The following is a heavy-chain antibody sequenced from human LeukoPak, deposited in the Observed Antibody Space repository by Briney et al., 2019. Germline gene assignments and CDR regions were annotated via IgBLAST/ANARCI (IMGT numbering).Heavy chain of an antibody. CDR1: EFTFSNAW. CDR3: TTEGYDFWSGPYYFDY. J-gene: IGHJ4*02. V-gene: IGHV3-15*01. CDR2: IKSKTDGGTT. Sequence: GGSLRLSCAASEFTFSNAWMSWVRQAPGKGLEWVGRIKSKTDGGTTDYAAPVKGRFTISRDDSKNTLYLQMNSLKTEDTAVYYCTTEGYDFWSGPYYFDYWGQGTLVTVSS. D-gene: IGHD3-3*01.